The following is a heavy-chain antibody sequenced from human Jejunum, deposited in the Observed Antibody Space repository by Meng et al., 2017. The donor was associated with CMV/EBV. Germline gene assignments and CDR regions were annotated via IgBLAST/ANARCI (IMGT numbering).Heavy chain of an antibody. Sequence: VSGGSIGGEHYWSWIRQPPGKGLEWIGHIYHSGNTNYNPSLKSRATISVDTSKNQFSLRLTSVTAADTAVYYCARVVLYHYGMDVWGHGTTVTVSS. D-gene: IGHD6-6*01. J-gene: IGHJ6*02. CDR3: ARVVLYHYGMDV. V-gene: IGHV4-59*11. CDR1: GGSIGGEHY. CDR2: IYHSGNT.